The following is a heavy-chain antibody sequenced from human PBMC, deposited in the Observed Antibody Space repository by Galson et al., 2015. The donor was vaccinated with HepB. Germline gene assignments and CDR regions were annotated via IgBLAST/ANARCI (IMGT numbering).Heavy chain of an antibody. CDR3: AKNYGSGMGYMDV. CDR1: GFTFSDYY. CDR2: ISSSGSTI. V-gene: IGHV3-11*01. Sequence: SLRLSCAASGFTFSDYYMSWIRQAPGKGLEWVSYISSSGSTIYYADSVKGRFTISRDNAKNSLYLQMNSLRAEDTAVYYCAKNYGSGMGYMDVWGKGTTVTVSS. J-gene: IGHJ6*03. D-gene: IGHD3-10*01.